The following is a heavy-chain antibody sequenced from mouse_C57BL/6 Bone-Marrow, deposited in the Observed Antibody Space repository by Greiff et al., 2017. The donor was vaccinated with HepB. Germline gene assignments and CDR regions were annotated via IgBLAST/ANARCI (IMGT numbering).Heavy chain of an antibody. Sequence: VKLMESGPGLVAPSQSLSITCTVSGFSLTSYAISWVRQPPGKGLEWLGVIWTGGGTNYNSALKSRLSISKDNSKSQVFLKMNSLQTDDTARYYCARSTTVVGGYFDYWGQGTTLTVSS. J-gene: IGHJ2*01. CDR2: IWTGGGT. CDR3: ARSTTVVGGYFDY. CDR1: GFSLTSYA. V-gene: IGHV2-9-1*01. D-gene: IGHD1-1*01.